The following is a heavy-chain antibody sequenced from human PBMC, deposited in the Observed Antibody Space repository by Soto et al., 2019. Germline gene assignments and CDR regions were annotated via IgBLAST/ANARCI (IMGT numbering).Heavy chain of an antibody. J-gene: IGHJ4*02. CDR1: GYSFTSYW. CDR2: IYPGDSDT. CDR3: ATLSGYSSSGGDLDY. V-gene: IGHV5-51*01. D-gene: IGHD6-6*01. Sequence: GESLKISCKGSGYSFTSYWIGWVRQMPGKGLEWMGIIYPGDSDTRYSPSFQGQVTISADKSISTAYLQWSSLKASDTAMYYCATLSGYSSSGGDLDYWGQGTLVTVSS.